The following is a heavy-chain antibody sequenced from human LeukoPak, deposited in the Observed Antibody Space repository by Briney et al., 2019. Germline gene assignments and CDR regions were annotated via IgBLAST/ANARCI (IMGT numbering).Heavy chain of an antibody. CDR3: ATQPALSLDY. J-gene: IGHJ4*02. D-gene: IGHD1-14*01. CDR1: GFTFSSYD. Sequence: GGSLRLSCAASGFTFSSYDMSWVRQAPGEGLERVSTISGGAGRTYYADTVRGRLTISRDNSKKTLYLQMYSLRAADTALYVCATQPALSLDYWGQGTLVTVSS. V-gene: IGHV3-23*01. CDR2: ISGGAGRT.